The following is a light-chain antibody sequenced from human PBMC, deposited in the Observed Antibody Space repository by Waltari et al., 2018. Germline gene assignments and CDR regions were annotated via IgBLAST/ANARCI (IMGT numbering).Light chain of an antibody. J-gene: IGLJ2*01. V-gene: IGLV2-23*02. CDR2: EVN. CDR3: CSYAGGSVI. Sequence: QSGLTQPASVSGSPGQSITISCTGSSGDVGSYKLVSWYQRHPGKAPKLIISEVNDPPSGVSTRFPGANSGNTASLTISGLQAGDEADYYCCSYAGGSVIFGGGTKLTVL. CDR1: SGDVGSYKL.